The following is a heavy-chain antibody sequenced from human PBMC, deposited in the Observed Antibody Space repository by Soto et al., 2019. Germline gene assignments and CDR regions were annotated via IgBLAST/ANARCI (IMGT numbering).Heavy chain of an antibody. D-gene: IGHD5-12*01. CDR1: GYTFTSYA. CDR2: LNARNGNT. V-gene: IGHV1-3*01. J-gene: IGHJ5*02. Sequence: QVQLVQSGAEVKKPGASVKVSCKASGYTFTSYAMHWVRQAPGQRLEWMGWLNARNGNTKYSQKLQGRVTNTRDTSASTAYMELSSMRSEDTAVYYCARGYSGYLASSAPWGQGTLVTVSS. CDR3: ARGYSGYLASSAP.